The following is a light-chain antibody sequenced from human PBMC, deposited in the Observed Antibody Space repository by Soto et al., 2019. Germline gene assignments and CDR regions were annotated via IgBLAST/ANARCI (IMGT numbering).Light chain of an antibody. CDR1: QSISSW. J-gene: IGKJ1*01. CDR3: QQYNSYWT. CDR2: KAS. Sequence: DIQMTQSPSTLSASVGDRVTITCRASQSISSWLAWYQQKPGKAPKLLIYKASSVDSGVPSRFSGSGSGTEFTLTISSLQPDVFATYCRQQYNSYWTFGQGTKVEIK. V-gene: IGKV1-5*03.